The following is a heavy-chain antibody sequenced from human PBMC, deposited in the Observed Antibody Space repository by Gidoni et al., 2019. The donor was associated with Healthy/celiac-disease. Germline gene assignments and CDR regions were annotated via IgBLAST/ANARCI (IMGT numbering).Heavy chain of an antibody. D-gene: IGHD4-17*01. CDR3: ASATYGDYEYYFDY. J-gene: IGHJ4*02. CDR2: IYYSGST. CDR1: GGSISSYY. V-gene: IGHV4-59*01. Sequence: QVQLQESGPGLVKPSETLSLTCTVSGGSISSYYCSWIRQPPGKGLEWIGYIYYSGSTNYNPSLKSRVTISVDTSKNQFSLKLSSVTAADTAVYYCASATYGDYEYYFDYWGQGTLVTVSS.